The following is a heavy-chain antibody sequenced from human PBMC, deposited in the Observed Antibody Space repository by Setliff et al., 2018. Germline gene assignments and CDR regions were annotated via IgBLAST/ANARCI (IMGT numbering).Heavy chain of an antibody. CDR2: TYASGAT. CDR3: ASIDWGENFYNTDV. D-gene: IGHD7-27*01. V-gene: IGHV3-53*01. CDR1: GFVVSNNE. J-gene: IGHJ6*03. Sequence: LRLSCAASGFVVSNNEMSWVRQAPEKGLEWVSVTYASGATNYADSVRGRFTISRDNAKNTLYLQMNSLRAEDTAVYFCASIDWGENFYNTDVWGKGTTVTVSS.